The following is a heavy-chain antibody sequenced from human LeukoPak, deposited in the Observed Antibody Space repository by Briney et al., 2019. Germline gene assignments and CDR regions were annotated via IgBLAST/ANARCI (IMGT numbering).Heavy chain of an antibody. V-gene: IGHV4-59*01. Sequence: SDTLSLTCTVSGGSISSYYWSWIRQPPGKGLEWIGYIYYSGSTNYNPSLKSRVTISVDTSKNQFSLKLSSVTAADTAVYYCAREERLVLGAFDIWGQGTMVTVSS. CDR2: IYYSGST. CDR1: GGSISSYY. CDR3: AREERLVLGAFDI. J-gene: IGHJ3*02. D-gene: IGHD2-15*01.